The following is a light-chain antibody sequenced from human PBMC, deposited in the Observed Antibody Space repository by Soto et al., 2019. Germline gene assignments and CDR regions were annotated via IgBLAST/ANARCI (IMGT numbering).Light chain of an antibody. CDR1: QSIATY. CDR2: EAS. CDR3: QQTYSTTRT. Sequence: IQMTQSPSSLSASVGDRVTISCRASQSIATYLNWYQKKPGKAPNLLIYEASSLQSGVPSGFSGTGSGTDFNLTISSLQTEDFATYYCQQTYSTTRTFGQGTKVDIK. J-gene: IGKJ1*01. V-gene: IGKV1-39*01.